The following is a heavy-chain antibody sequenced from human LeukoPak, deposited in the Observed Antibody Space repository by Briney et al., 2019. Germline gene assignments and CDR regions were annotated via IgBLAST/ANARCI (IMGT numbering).Heavy chain of an antibody. CDR1: GYTLTELS. CDR2: FDPEDGET. J-gene: IGHJ4*02. D-gene: IGHD6-13*01. Sequence: ASVKVSCKVSGYTLTELSMHWVRQAPGKGLEWMGGFDPEDGETIYAQKFQGRVTMTEDTSTDTAYMELSSLRSEDTAVYYCAGIAAAGIGFDYWGQGTLVTVSS. CDR3: AGIAAAGIGFDY. V-gene: IGHV1-24*01.